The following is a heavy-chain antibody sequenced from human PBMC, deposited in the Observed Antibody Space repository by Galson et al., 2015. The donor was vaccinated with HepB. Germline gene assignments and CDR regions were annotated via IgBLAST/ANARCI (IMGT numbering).Heavy chain of an antibody. CDR2: ASNDGASR. V-gene: IGHV3-30-3*01. CDR3: ARGGTTEKLDS. J-gene: IGHJ4*02. D-gene: IGHD1-1*01. Sequence: SLRLSCAASGFTLSRYVMYWVRQAPGKGLEWVALASNDGASRYYADSVKGRFTISRDNPKNTLYLRMHSLRPADTAVYLCARGGTTEKLDSWGQGTLVTVSS. CDR1: GFTLSRYV.